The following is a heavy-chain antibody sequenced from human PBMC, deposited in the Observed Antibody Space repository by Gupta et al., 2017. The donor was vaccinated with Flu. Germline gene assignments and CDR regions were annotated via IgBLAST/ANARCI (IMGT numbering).Heavy chain of an antibody. V-gene: IGHV4-4*07. CDR1: GDSMRTYY. CDR3: ARDIPPNT. D-gene: IGHD1/OR15-1a*01. J-gene: IGHJ4*02. CDR2: IYPGGST. Sequence: VQLQESGPGLVKPSETLSLTCDVSGDSMRTYYWSWIRQSAGKGLEWIGRIYPGGSTNYNPSLNSRVSMSVDTSKNQFSLTLTSVTAADTAVYFCARDIPPNTWGQGTLVTVSS.